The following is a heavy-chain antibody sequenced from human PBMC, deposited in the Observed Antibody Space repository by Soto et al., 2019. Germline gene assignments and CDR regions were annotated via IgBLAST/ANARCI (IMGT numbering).Heavy chain of an antibody. J-gene: IGHJ4*02. CDR3: ARGGGIVVVTAPDDH. V-gene: IGHV1-46*03. CDR2: MNPSGGYT. Sequence: ASVKVSCKASGYTFTSYYMNWVRQAPGQGLEWLGIMNPSGGYTTYAQRFLGRVTMTSDTSTSTVHMELGSLTSEGTAVYYCARGGGIVVVTAPDDHWGQGTLVTVSS. CDR1: GYTFTSYY. D-gene: IGHD2-21*02.